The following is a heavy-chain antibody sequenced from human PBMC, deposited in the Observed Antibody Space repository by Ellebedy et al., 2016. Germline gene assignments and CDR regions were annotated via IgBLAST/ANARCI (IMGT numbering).Heavy chain of an antibody. J-gene: IGHJ6*03. CDR1: GFTFSSYS. V-gene: IGHV3-21*01. CDR2: ISSSSSYI. CDR3: ARPVGSRPYYYYMDV. D-gene: IGHD1-26*01. Sequence: GGSLRLXXAASGFTFSSYSMNWVRQAPGKGLEWVSSISSSSSYIYYADSVKGRFTISRDNAKNSLYLQMNSLRDEDTAVYYCARPVGSRPYYYYMDVWGKGTTVTVSS.